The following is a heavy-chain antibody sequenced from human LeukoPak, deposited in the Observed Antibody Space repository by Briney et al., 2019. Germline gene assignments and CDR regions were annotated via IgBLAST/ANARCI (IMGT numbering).Heavy chain of an antibody. CDR2: ISFDGSYK. D-gene: IGHD2-2*01. CDR3: ASSQCSSTSCYARALDY. CDR1: GFTFSSYG. Sequence: PGRSLRLSCAASGFTFSSYGMHWVRQAPGKGLEWVALISFDGSYKFYPDSVKGRFTISRDNSKNTLYLQMNSLRAEDTAVYYCASSQCSSTSCYARALDYWGQGTLVTVSS. J-gene: IGHJ4*02. V-gene: IGHV3-30*03.